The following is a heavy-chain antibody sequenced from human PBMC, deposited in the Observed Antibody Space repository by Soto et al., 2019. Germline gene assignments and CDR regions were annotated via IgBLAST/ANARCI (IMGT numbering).Heavy chain of an antibody. D-gene: IGHD3-10*01. J-gene: IGHJ5*02. CDR1: GGSFSGYY. V-gene: IGHV4-34*01. CDR2: INHSGST. Sequence: SETLSLTCAVYGGSFSGYYWSWIRQPPGKGLEWIGEINHSGSTNYNPSLKSRVTISVDTSKNQFSLKLSSVTAADTAVYYCARGTLWFGEPWFDPWGQGTLVTVSS. CDR3: ARGTLWFGEPWFDP.